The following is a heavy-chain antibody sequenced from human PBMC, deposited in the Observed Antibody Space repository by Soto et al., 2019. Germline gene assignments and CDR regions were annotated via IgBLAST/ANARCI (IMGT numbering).Heavy chain of an antibody. CDR3: ARDLGYYDSSGYFDY. Sequence: GGSLRLSCAASGFTFSDYYMSWIRQAPGKGLEWVSYISSSDSVVSYADSVKGRFTISRDNAKNSLYLQMNSLRAEDTAVYFCARDLGYYDSSGYFDYWGQGTLVTVSS. CDR2: ISSSDSVV. CDR1: GFTFSDYY. J-gene: IGHJ4*02. D-gene: IGHD3-22*01. V-gene: IGHV3-11*01.